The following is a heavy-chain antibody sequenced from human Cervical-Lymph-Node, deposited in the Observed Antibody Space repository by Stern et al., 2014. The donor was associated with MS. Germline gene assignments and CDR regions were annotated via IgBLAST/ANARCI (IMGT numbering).Heavy chain of an antibody. CDR3: ARFHYDKVFDV. D-gene: IGHD3-22*01. CDR1: GYTLTSYG. J-gene: IGHJ3*01. Sequence: VQLVQSGAEVKKTGASVKVSCKASGYTLTSYGFSWVRQAPGQGLEWMGWISAYNVNTNYSQNFRDRVTMTTDTSTSTAYLELRSLRSDDTATYYCARFHYDKVFDVWGQGTLVTVSS. V-gene: IGHV1-18*01. CDR2: ISAYNVNT.